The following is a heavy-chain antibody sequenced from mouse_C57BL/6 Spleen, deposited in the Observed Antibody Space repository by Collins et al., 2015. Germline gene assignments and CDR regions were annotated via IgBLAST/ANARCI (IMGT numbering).Heavy chain of an antibody. D-gene: IGHD2-1*01. Sequence: QVQLQQPGAELVKPGASVKLSCKASGYTFTSYWMQWVKQRPGQGLEWIGEIDPSDSYTNYNQKFKGKATLTVDTSSSTAYMQLSSLTSEDSAVYYCARNYGNLEYYFDYWGQGTTLTVSS. J-gene: IGHJ2*01. CDR2: IDPSDSYT. CDR3: ARNYGNLEYYFDY. V-gene: IGHV1-50*01. CDR1: GYTFTSYW.